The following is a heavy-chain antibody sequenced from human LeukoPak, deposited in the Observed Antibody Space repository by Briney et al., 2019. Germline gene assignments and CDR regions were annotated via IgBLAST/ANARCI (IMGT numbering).Heavy chain of an antibody. V-gene: IGHV1-18*01. CDR1: GYTFTSYG. Sequence: ASVKVSCKASGYTFTSYGISWVRQAPGQGLEWMGWISTYNGNTNYAQKLQGRVTMTTDTSTSTAYMELRSLRSVDTAVYYCARRALNYYDSSGYGAWGQGTLVTVSS. CDR3: ARRALNYYDSSGYGA. D-gene: IGHD3-22*01. J-gene: IGHJ5*02. CDR2: ISTYNGNT.